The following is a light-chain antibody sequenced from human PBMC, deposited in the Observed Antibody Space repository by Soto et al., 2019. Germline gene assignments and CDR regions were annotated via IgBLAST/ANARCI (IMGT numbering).Light chain of an antibody. Sequence: ELVLTQSPGTLSLSPGERATLSFMGSQSVSSSKLAWYQQKPGQAPRLLIYAASSRATGIPDRFSGGGSGTDFTLTISRLEPEDFAVYYCQQFSSYPLTFGGGTKVDIK. CDR3: QQFSSYPLT. V-gene: IGKV3-20*01. CDR1: QSVSSSK. J-gene: IGKJ4*01. CDR2: AAS.